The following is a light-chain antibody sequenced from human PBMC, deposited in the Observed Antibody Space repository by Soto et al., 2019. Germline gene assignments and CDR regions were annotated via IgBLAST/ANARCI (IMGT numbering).Light chain of an antibody. CDR1: QSINSRS. CDR2: GGS. CDR3: QQYSSSRT. Sequence: DIVLTQSPGTLSLSPGERATLSCGASQSINSRSLAWYQQKPGQAPRLLIYGGSSRATGIPVRFSGSGSETDFTLTITRLEPEDFAMYYCQQYSSSRTFGQGTKVDIK. J-gene: IGKJ1*01. V-gene: IGKV3-20*01.